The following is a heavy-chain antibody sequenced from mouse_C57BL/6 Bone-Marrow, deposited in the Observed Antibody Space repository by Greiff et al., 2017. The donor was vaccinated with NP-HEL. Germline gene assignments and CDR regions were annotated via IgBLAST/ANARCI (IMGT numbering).Heavy chain of an antibody. V-gene: IGHV14-3*01. CDR2: IDPANGNP. CDR1: GFNIKNTY. D-gene: IGHD1-1*01. Sequence: EVQLQQSVAELVRPGASVKLSCTASGFNIKNTYMHWVKQRPEQGLEWIGRIDPANGNPKYAPKFPGKATITADTSSSTAYLQLSSLTSEDTAIYYWARKGYYGSPLDYWGKGTTLTVSS. CDR3: ARKGYYGSPLDY. J-gene: IGHJ2*01.